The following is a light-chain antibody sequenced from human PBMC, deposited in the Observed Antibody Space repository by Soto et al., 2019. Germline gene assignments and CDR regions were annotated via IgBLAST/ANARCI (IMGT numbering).Light chain of an antibody. Sequence: QSALTQPASVSGSPGQSITISCTGTSSDVGAYNYVSWYLQYPGKAPKLLICGVTNRPSGVSDRFSGSKSGNTASLTISGLQAEDETDYYCSSYARGSTYVFGTGTKVTVL. CDR3: SSYARGSTYV. CDR2: GVT. J-gene: IGLJ1*01. CDR1: SSDVGAYNY. V-gene: IGLV2-14*01.